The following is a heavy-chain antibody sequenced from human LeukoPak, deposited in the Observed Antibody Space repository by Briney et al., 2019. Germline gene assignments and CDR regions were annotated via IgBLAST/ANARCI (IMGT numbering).Heavy chain of an antibody. J-gene: IGHJ6*02. CDR2: INPSGGST. CDR3: ARDIVVVPAAIKSGGGYGMDV. Sequence: ASVKVSCKASGYTFTSYYIYWARQAPGQGLEWMGIINPSGGSTTYAQKFQGRVTMTRDTSTSTVYMELSSLRSEDTAVYYCARDIVVVPAAIKSGGGYGMDVWGQGTTVTVSS. CDR1: GYTFTSYY. D-gene: IGHD2-2*02. V-gene: IGHV1-46*01.